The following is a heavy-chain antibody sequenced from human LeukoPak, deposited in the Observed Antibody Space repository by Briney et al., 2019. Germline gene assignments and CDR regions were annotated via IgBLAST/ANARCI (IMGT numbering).Heavy chain of an antibody. D-gene: IGHD3-22*01. V-gene: IGHV3-48*04. CDR2: ISTSGSTI. CDR1: GFTLSNYW. Sequence: PGGSLGLSCAASGFTLSNYWMSWVRQAPGEGLEWVSYISTSGSTIYYADSVKGRFTISRDNGKSSLYLQMNSLRAEDTAVYYCARGVYDSTGYYQYWGQGTLVTVSS. J-gene: IGHJ4*02. CDR3: ARGVYDSTGYYQY.